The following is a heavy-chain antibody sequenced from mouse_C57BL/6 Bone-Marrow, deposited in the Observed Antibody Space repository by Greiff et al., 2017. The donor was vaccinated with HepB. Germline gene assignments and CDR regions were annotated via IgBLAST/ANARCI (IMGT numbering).Heavy chain of an antibody. Sequence: VQLQQSGPGLVQPSQSLSITCTVSGFSLTSYGVHWVRQSPGKGLEWLGVIWSGGSTDYNAAFIYRLSISKDNSKSQVFFKMNSLQADDTAIYYCARESMGWDWFAYWGQGTLVTVSA. D-gene: IGHD1-1*02. V-gene: IGHV2-2*01. J-gene: IGHJ3*01. CDR2: IWSGGST. CDR1: GFSLTSYG. CDR3: ARESMGWDWFAY.